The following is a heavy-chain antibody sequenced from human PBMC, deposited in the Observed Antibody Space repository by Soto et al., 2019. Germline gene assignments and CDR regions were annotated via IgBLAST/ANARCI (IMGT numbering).Heavy chain of an antibody. CDR1: GGSVSSGSYY. CDR3: ARDRSTKQRLRGGNWFDP. D-gene: IGHD6-25*01. CDR2: IYYSGST. V-gene: IGHV4-61*01. Sequence: SETLSLTCTVSGGSVSSGSYYWSWIRQPPGKGLEWIGYIYYSGSTNYNPSLKSRVTISVDTSKNQFSLKLSSVTAADTAVYYCARDRSTKQRLRGGNWFDPWGQGTLVTVSS. J-gene: IGHJ5*02.